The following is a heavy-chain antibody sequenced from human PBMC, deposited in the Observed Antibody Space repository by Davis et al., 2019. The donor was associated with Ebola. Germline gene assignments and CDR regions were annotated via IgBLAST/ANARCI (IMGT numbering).Heavy chain of an antibody. V-gene: IGHV4-39*07. CDR2: IYYSGST. J-gene: IGHJ6*03. CDR3: ARNEYYDFWSGWFYYMDV. CDR1: GGSISSSSYY. D-gene: IGHD3-3*01. Sequence: PSETLSLTCTVSGGSISSSSYYWGWIRQPPGKGLEWIGSIYYSGSTYYNPSLKSRVTISVDTSKNQFSLKLSSVTAADTAVYYCARNEYYDFWSGWFYYMDVWGKGTTVTVSS.